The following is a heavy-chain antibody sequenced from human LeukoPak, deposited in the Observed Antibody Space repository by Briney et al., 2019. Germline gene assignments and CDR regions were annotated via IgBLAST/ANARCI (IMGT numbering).Heavy chain of an antibody. J-gene: IGHJ4*02. CDR2: ISNSGST. CDR3: ARDHGSTNWYYY. V-gene: IGHV4-39*07. Sequence: SETLSLTCSASGASISSNTYYWGWVRQPPGKGLEWIGYISNSGSTYYNPSLKSRVTISVDTSKTHFSLRLSSVTAADTAVYYCARDHGSTNWYYYWGQGTLVTVAS. D-gene: IGHD6-13*01. CDR1: GASISSNTYY.